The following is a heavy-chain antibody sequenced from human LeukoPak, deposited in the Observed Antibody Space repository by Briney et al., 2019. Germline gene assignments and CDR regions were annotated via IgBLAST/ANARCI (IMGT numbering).Heavy chain of an antibody. J-gene: IGHJ4*02. Sequence: SETLSLTCTVSGGSISSSSYYWGWIRQPPGKGLEWIGSIYYSGSTYYNPSLKSRVTISVDTSKNQFSLKLSSVTAADTAVYYCARVGYYDYVFRYWGQGTLVTVSS. CDR2: IYYSGST. CDR3: ARVGYYDYVFRY. CDR1: GGSISSSSYY. D-gene: IGHD3-16*01. V-gene: IGHV4-39*07.